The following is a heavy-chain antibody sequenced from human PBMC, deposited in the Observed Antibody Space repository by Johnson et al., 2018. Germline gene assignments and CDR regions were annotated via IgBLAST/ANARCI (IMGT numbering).Heavy chain of an antibody. CDR3: ASSPGPYYYYGMDV. CDR1: GFTFSSYA. Sequence: VQLVESGGGLVQPGRSLRLSCAASGFTFSSYAMSWVRQAPGKGLEWVSDISGSGGSTYYADSVKGRFTISRDNSKNTLYLQMNSLRAEETAVYYCASSPGPYYYYGMDVWGQGTTVTVSS. J-gene: IGHJ6*02. D-gene: IGHD6-6*01. V-gene: IGHV3-23*04. CDR2: ISGSGGST.